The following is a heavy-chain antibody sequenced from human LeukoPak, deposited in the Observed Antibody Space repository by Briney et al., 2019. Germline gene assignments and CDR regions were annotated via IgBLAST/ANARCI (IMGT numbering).Heavy chain of an antibody. V-gene: IGHV4-4*07. Sequence: SETLSLTCTVSGGSISSYYWSWIRQPAGKGLEWIWRIYTSGSTNYNPSLKSRVTMSVDTSKNQFSLKLSSVTAADTAVYYCARESYSSGWFPIEYFQHWGQGTLVTVSS. CDR2: IYTSGST. CDR3: ARESYSSGWFPIEYFQH. J-gene: IGHJ1*01. CDR1: GGSISSYY. D-gene: IGHD6-19*01.